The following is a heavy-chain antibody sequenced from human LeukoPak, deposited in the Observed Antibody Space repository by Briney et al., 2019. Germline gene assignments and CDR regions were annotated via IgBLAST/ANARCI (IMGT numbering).Heavy chain of an antibody. D-gene: IGHD3-22*01. Sequence: SETLSLTCTVSGGSITTRSYYWGWIRQPPGKGLEWIGSMHHNGSTYYNPSLKSRVTTSVDTSKNQFSLKLSSVTAADTAVYYCARDPGAYYDSSGYLNWFDPWGQGTLVTVSS. J-gene: IGHJ5*02. CDR1: GGSITTRSYY. CDR2: MHHNGST. V-gene: IGHV4-39*07. CDR3: ARDPGAYYDSSGYLNWFDP.